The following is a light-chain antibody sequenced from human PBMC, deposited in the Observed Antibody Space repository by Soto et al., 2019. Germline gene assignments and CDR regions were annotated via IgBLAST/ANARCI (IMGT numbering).Light chain of an antibody. CDR1: QSISSW. J-gene: IGKJ3*01. V-gene: IGKV1-5*01. CDR3: HQYNRLFLT. CDR2: DAS. Sequence: DIQMTQSPSTLSASVGDRVTITCRASQSISSWLAWYQQKPGKAPKLLIYDASSLESGVPSRFSGSGSGTEFTLTISSLQPDDFATYYCHQYNRLFLTFGPGTKVDIK.